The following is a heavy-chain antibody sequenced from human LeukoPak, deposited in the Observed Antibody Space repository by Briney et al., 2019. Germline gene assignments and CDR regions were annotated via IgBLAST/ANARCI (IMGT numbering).Heavy chain of an antibody. D-gene: IGHD6-13*01. CDR1: GGSISSFS. V-gene: IGHV4-4*07. Sequence: SETLSLTCTASGGSISSFSWNWIRQPAEKGLEWIGRMYTSGSTNYNPSLKSRVTTSVDTSKNQFSLKVNSVTAADTAVYYCARDGTAAGTFDYWGQGTLVTVSS. CDR3: ARDGTAAGTFDY. J-gene: IGHJ4*02. CDR2: MYTSGST.